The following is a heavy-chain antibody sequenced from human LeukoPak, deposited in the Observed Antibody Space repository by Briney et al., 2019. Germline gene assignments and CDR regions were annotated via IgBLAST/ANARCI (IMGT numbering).Heavy chain of an antibody. CDR2: ISISSNYI. CDR3: LGDSSGWYGWFDP. J-gene: IGHJ5*02. CDR1: GFTFSIYS. D-gene: IGHD6-19*01. V-gene: IGHV3-21*01. Sequence: GGSLRLSCAASGFTFSIYSMNWVRQAPGKGLEWVSSISISSNYIYYADSVKGRFTISRDNAKNSLYLQMNSLRAEDTAVYYCLGDSSGWYGWFDPWGQGTLVTVSS.